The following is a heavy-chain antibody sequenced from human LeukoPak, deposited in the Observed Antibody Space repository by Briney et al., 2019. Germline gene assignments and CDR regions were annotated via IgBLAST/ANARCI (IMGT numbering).Heavy chain of an antibody. D-gene: IGHD3-3*01. J-gene: IGHJ6*02. CDR3: ARVGPLGDFWSGYYRGPRYYYYYYGMDV. CDR2: MNPNSGNT. CDR1: GYTFTSYD. V-gene: IGHV1-8*01. Sequence: ASVKVSCMASGYTFTSYDINWVRQATGQGLEWMAWMNPNSGNTGYAQKFQGRVTMTRNTSISTAYMELSSLRSEDTAVYYYARVGPLGDFWSGYYRGPRYYYYYYGMDVWGQGTTVTVSS.